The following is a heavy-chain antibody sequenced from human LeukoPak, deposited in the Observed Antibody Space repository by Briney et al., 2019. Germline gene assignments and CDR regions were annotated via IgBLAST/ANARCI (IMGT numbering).Heavy chain of an antibody. CDR3: AVGSGQQLEIAY. Sequence: ALVKVSCKASGYTFTSYYMHWVRQAPGEGLEWMGTIISDSGTTSYAQKFQGRVTMTRDTSTSTVYMELSSLRSDDTAVYYCAVGSGQQLEIAYWGQGALVTVSS. J-gene: IGHJ4*02. CDR2: IISDSGTT. V-gene: IGHV1-46*01. CDR1: GYTFTSYY. D-gene: IGHD6-13*01.